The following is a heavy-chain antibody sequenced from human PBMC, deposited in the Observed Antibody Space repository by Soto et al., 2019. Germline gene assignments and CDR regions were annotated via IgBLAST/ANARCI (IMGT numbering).Heavy chain of an antibody. CDR2: ISYDGSNK. CDR1: GFTFSSYG. Sequence: QVQLVESGGGVVQPGRSLRLSCAASGFTFSSYGMHWVRQAPGKGLEWVAVISYDGSNKYYADSVKGRFTISRDNSKNTLYLQMNSLRAEDTAVYYCAKDLQRGYSSSSGAFRGYYYYGMDVWGQGTTVTVSS. J-gene: IGHJ6*02. CDR3: AKDLQRGYSSSSGAFRGYYYYGMDV. D-gene: IGHD6-6*01. V-gene: IGHV3-30*18.